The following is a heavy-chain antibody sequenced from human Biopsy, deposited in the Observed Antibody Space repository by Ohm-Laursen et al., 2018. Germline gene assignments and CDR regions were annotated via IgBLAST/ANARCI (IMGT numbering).Heavy chain of an antibody. CDR1: GDSIARYY. Sequence: SETLSLTCTVSGDSIARYYWTWIRQSPGKGLEWIAYIYYSGSTNYNPSLRSRVTISVDRSKNQFSLELSSVTAADTAVYYCARVGAGAPSIDYFDYWGQGALVTVSS. CDR2: IYYSGST. D-gene: IGHD1-26*01. J-gene: IGHJ4*02. V-gene: IGHV4-59*01. CDR3: ARVGAGAPSIDYFDY.